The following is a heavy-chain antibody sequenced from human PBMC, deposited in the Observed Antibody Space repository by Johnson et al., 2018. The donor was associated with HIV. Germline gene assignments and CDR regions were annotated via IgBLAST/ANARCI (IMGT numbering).Heavy chain of an antibody. J-gene: IGHJ3*01. D-gene: IGHD1-26*01. CDR2: IKQDGSEK. CDR3: TRDPGPGSSAHERSWGGFDL. Sequence: VQLVESGGGVVRPGGSLRLSCAAFGFTFYDYGMSWVRQAPEKGLEWVANIKQDGSEKTYVDSVKGRFTISRDNAKNSLYLQMNSLRAEDTAVYYCTRDPGPGSSAHERSWGGFDLWGQGTMVAVSS. CDR1: GFTFYDYG. V-gene: IGHV3-7*01.